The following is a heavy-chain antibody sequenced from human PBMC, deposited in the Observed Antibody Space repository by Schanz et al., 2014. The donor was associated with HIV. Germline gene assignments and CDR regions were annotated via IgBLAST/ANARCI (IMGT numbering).Heavy chain of an antibody. CDR3: ARGSGPYYYYYGMDV. V-gene: IGHV3-30*03. CDR1: GFTFIRDG. CDR2: ISYDGNDK. Sequence: QVQLVESGGGVVQPGRSLRLSCAASGFTFIRDGMHWVRQAPGKGLEWVALISYDGNDKYYADSVKGRFTVSRDNSKNTLYLQMNSLRAEDTAVYYCARGSGPYYYYYGMDVWGQGTTVTVSS. J-gene: IGHJ6*02. D-gene: IGHD2-15*01.